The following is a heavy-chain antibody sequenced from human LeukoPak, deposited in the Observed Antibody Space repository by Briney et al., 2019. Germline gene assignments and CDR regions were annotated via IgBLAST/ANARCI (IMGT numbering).Heavy chain of an antibody. CDR3: ASVMDTAVGGDYYMDV. D-gene: IGHD5-18*01. V-gene: IGHV4-59*01. J-gene: IGHJ6*03. CDR2: ISDSGNT. Sequence: PSETLSLTCTVSGGSISGYYWSWIRQPPGKGLEWIGHISDSGNTNYNPSLKSRVTTSLDMSKNQFSLRLRSVTAADTAVYYCASVMDTAVGGDYYMDVWGKGTTVTVSS. CDR1: GGSISGYY.